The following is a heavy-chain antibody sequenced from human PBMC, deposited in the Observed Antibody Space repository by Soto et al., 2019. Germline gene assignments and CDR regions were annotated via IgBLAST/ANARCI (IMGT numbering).Heavy chain of an antibody. D-gene: IGHD3-9*01. CDR1: GFTFDDYA. CDR3: AKDNSDILTGYPDY. J-gene: IGHJ4*02. CDR2: ISWNSGSI. V-gene: IGHV3-9*01. Sequence: GGSLRLSCAASGFTFDDYAMHWVRQAPGKGLEWVSGISWNSGSIGYADSVKGRFTISRDNAKNSLYLQMNSLRAEDTALYYCAKDNSDILTGYPDYWGQGTLVTVSS.